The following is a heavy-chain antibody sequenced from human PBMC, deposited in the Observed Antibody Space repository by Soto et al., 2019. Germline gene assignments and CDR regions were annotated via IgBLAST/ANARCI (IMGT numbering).Heavy chain of an antibody. CDR1: GYTFAHYY. CDR3: ARLSRITFIVD. J-gene: IGHJ4*02. CDR2: IDPRTGTS. Sequence: QVQLVQSGAEVKGPGTSVTLSCQTSGYTFAHYYIHWVRQAPGQGLEYMGIIDPRTGTSGTSTSPQSVQGRLSITSDASTSTVDMELSNLSSDDTATYYCARLSRITFIVDWGQGTLVTVSS. V-gene: IGHV1-46*04. D-gene: IGHD3-16*02.